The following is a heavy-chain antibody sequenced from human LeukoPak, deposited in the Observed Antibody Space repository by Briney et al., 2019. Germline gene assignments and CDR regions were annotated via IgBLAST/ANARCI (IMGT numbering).Heavy chain of an antibody. CDR2: IWYDGSNK. D-gene: IGHD2-21*02. J-gene: IGHJ4*02. CDR3: ARDKTEVTPSAVDY. CDR1: GFTFSSYG. Sequence: GGSLRLSCAASGFTFSSYGMHWVRQAPGKGLEWVAVIWYDGSNKYYADSVKGRFTISRDNSKNTLYLQMNSLRAVDTAVYYCARDKTEVTPSAVDYWGQGTPVTVSS. V-gene: IGHV3-33*08.